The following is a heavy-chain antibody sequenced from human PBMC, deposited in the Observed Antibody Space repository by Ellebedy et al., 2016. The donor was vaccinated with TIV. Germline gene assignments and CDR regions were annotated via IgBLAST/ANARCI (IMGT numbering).Heavy chain of an antibody. CDR3: ARDSGDDYYYYMDV. D-gene: IGHD3-10*01. J-gene: IGHJ6*03. V-gene: IGHV4-59*01. Sequence: SQTLSLTCAVYGESFSDYYWSWIRQHPGKGLEWIGYIYYSGSTSYNPSLKSRVTISVDTSNNQISLWRNSVTAADTAVYYCARDSGDDYYYYMDVWGKGTTVTVSS. CDR1: GESFSDYY. CDR2: IYYSGST.